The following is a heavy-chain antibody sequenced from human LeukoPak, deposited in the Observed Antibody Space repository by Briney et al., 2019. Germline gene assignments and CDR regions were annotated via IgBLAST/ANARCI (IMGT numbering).Heavy chain of an antibody. CDR3: PRGPPNWGYDY. Sequence: ASVKVSCKASGYTFTSYDFNWVRQATGQRPEWMGWMSPNSGDTGYAQKFQDRVTMTRHTSISTAYMELSSLRSDDTAVYYCPRGPPNWGYDYWGPGTLVTVSS. CDR2: MSPNSGDT. D-gene: IGHD7-27*01. CDR1: GYTFTSYD. V-gene: IGHV1-8*01. J-gene: IGHJ4*02.